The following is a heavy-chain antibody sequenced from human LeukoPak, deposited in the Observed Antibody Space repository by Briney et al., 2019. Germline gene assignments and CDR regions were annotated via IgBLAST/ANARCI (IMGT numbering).Heavy chain of an antibody. CDR1: GYTFTSYD. J-gene: IGHJ4*02. V-gene: IGHV1-69*04. Sequence: ASLKVSCKASGYTFTSYDINWVRQAPGQRLEWMGRIIPILGIANYAQKFQGRVTITADKSTSTAYMELSSLRSEDTAVYYCASAQENYYDSSGLISPAGDYWGQGTLVTVSS. CDR2: IIPILGIA. CDR3: ASAQENYYDSSGLISPAGDY. D-gene: IGHD3-22*01.